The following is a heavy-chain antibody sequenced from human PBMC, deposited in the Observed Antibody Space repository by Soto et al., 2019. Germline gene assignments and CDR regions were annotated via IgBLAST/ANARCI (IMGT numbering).Heavy chain of an antibody. V-gene: IGHV1-69*06. CDR1: GGTFNSYA. Sequence: QVQLVQSGAEVKKPGSSVKVSCKASGGTFNSYALTWVRQAPGHGLEWMGGIIPIFRSTNYAQKFQGRVTITANRSTSTAYLELSSLRSDDTAVYYCARVPQPPYGSGWRSLYWYFDLLGRGTLVTVSS. D-gene: IGHD6-19*01. J-gene: IGHJ2*01. CDR2: IIPIFRST. CDR3: ARVPQPPYGSGWRSLYWYFDL.